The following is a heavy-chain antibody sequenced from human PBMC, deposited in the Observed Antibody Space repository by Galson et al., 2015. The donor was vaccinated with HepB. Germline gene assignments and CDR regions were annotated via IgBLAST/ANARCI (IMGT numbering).Heavy chain of an antibody. V-gene: IGHV3-21*01. D-gene: IGHD1-14*01. CDR2: ISSSSNYI. J-gene: IGHJ2*01. CDR3: ARGSGPTGNHYWYFDL. CDR1: GFTFSTYT. Sequence: SLRLSCAASGFTFSTYTLTWVRQAPGKGLEWVSSISSSSNYIYYADSVKGRFTITRDNAKNSLHLQVNSLRAEDTAVYYCARGSGPTGNHYWYFDLWGRGTLVTVSS.